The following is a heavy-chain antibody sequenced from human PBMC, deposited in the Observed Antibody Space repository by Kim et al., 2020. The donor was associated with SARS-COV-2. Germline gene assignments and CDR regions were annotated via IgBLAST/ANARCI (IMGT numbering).Heavy chain of an antibody. CDR2: ISSSSYI. CDR3: ARSITMIDYDLFAGAFDI. V-gene: IGHV3-21*01. J-gene: IGHJ3*02. Sequence: GGSLRLSCAASGFTFSSYSMNWVRQAPGKGLEWVSSISSSSYIYYADSVKGRFTISRDNAKNSLYLQMNSLRAEDTAVYYCARSITMIDYDLFAGAFDIWGQGTMVTVSS. CDR1: GFTFSSYS. D-gene: IGHD3-22*01.